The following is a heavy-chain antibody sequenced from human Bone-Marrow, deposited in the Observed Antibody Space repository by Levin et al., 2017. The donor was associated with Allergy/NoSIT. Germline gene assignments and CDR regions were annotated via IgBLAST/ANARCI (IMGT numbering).Heavy chain of an antibody. CDR1: GYTFTSYN. Sequence: AASVKISCKTSGYTFTSYNVYWVRQAPGQGLEYMGYINPNSGNTGYAQKFQGRVTMTRNSSITTAYMKLSGLRFEDTAIYYCARGDCYSGSCYGPDWLDPWGQGTQVTVSS. V-gene: IGHV1-8*01. CDR3: ARGDCYSGSCYGPDWLDP. D-gene: IGHD2-15*01. CDR2: INPNSGNT. J-gene: IGHJ5*02.